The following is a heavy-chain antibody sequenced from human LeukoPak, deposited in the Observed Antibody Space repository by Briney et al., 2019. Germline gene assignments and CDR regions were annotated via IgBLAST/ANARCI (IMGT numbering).Heavy chain of an antibody. Sequence: ASVKVSCKASGYTFTGYYMHWVRQAPGQGLEWMGWINPNSGGTNYAQKFQGRVTMTRDTSISTAYMELSRLRSDDTAVYYCAKGDSSGYSDLDYWGQGTLVTVSS. CDR3: AKGDSSGYSDLDY. D-gene: IGHD3-22*01. CDR2: INPNSGGT. J-gene: IGHJ4*02. CDR1: GYTFTGYY. V-gene: IGHV1-2*02.